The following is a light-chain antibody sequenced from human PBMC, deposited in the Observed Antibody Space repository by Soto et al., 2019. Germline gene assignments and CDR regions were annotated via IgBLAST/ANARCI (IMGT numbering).Light chain of an antibody. Sequence: EIVLTQSPGTLSLSPGERATLSCRASRSLSSSYVVWYQQKPGQAPRLLIYAASRRATGIPDRFSGSGSATEYPRTIRRLEPEDFAVYYCQQQGTFGQGTKLEIK. CDR1: RSLSSSY. CDR3: QQQGT. CDR2: AAS. J-gene: IGKJ2*01. V-gene: IGKV3-20*01.